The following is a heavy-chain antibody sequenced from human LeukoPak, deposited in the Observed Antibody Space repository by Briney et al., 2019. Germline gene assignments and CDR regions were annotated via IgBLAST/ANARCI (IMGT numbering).Heavy chain of an antibody. CDR1: GGTFSSYA. Sequence: SVKVSCKASGGTFSSYAISWVRQARGQGLEWMGGIIPIFGTANYAQKFQGRVTITTDESTSTAYMELSSLRSEDTAVYYCARSIAAAGQSYYYYYMDVWGKGTTVTVSS. CDR3: ARSIAAAGQSYYYYYMDV. J-gene: IGHJ6*03. D-gene: IGHD6-13*01. V-gene: IGHV1-69*05. CDR2: IIPIFGTA.